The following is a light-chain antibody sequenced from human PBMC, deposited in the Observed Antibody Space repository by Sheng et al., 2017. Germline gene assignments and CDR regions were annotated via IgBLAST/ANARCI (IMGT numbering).Light chain of an antibody. V-gene: IGKV1-33*01. J-gene: IGKJ1*01. Sequence: DIQLTQSPTSLSASEGDRVTITCQASQDIDNHLNWYQQKPGKAPKLLIYEASNLGAGVPSRFSGGGSGTEFTLTISSLQPDDFATYYCQQYNSYSPFGQGTKVEVK. CDR1: QDIDNH. CDR3: QQYNSYSP. CDR2: EAS.